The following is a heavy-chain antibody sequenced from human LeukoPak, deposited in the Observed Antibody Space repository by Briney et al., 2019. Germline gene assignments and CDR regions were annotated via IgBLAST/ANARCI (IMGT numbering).Heavy chain of an antibody. Sequence: PSETLSLTCTVSGGSISSGDYYWSWIRQPPGTGLEYIGYIYYSGNTYYNPSLKSRVTISVDTSKNQFSLKLTSVTAADTAVYYCASKNWQSFYFDYWGQGTLVTVSS. J-gene: IGHJ4*02. D-gene: IGHD1-1*01. V-gene: IGHV4-30-4*01. CDR2: IYYSGNT. CDR1: GGSISSGDYY. CDR3: ASKNWQSFYFDY.